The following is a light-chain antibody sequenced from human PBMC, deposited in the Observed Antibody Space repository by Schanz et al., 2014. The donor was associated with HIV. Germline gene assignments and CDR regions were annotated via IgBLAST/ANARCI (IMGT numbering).Light chain of an antibody. CDR3: AGWDDSLKVWV. V-gene: IGLV1-40*01. CDR2: GNS. J-gene: IGLJ3*02. CDR1: SSNIGAGYD. Sequence: QSVLTQPPSVSGAPGQRVTISCTGSSSNIGAGYDVHWYQQLPGTAPKLLIYGNSNRPSGVPDRFSGSGSDTSASLAISGLQSEDEADYYCAGWDDSLKVWVFGGGTKLTVL.